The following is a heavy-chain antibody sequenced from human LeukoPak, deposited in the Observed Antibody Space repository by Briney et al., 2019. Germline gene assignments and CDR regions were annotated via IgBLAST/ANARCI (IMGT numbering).Heavy chain of an antibody. CDR2: MNPNSGNT. Sequence: ASVKVSCKASGYTFTSYGISWVRQATGQGLEWMGWMNPNSGNTGYAQKFQGRVTMTRNTSISTAYMELSSLRSEDTAVYYCARAGATRIAAAGDAFDIWGQGTMVTVSS. D-gene: IGHD6-13*01. V-gene: IGHV1-8*02. CDR3: ARAGATRIAAAGDAFDI. J-gene: IGHJ3*02. CDR1: GYTFTSYG.